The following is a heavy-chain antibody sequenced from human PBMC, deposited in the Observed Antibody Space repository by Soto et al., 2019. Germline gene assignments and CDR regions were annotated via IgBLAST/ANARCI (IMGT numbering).Heavy chain of an antibody. CDR2: ISYDGSNK. CDR1: GFTFSSYG. D-gene: IGHD3-10*01. Sequence: GGSLRLSCAASGFTFSSYGMHWVRQAPGKGLEWVAVISYDGSNKYYADSVKGRFTISRDNSKNTLYLQMNSLRAEDTDVYYCAKVYYGSGSYYNVNYYYYYMDVWGKGTTVTVSS. J-gene: IGHJ6*03. V-gene: IGHV3-30*18. CDR3: AKVYYGSGSYYNVNYYYYYMDV.